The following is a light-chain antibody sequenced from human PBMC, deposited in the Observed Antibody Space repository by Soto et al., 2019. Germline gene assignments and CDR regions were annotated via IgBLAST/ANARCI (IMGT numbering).Light chain of an antibody. J-gene: IGKJ4*01. CDR2: AAS. CDR3: QQVNNYPLT. V-gene: IGKV1-9*01. CDR1: QALSSY. Sequence: IQLTQSPSSLSVSVGDRVTITCRASQALSSYLAWYQQKPGKAPKLLIYAASTLQSGVPSRFSGSESGTDFTLTISSLQPEDFGTYYCQQVNNYPLTFGGGTKVDIK.